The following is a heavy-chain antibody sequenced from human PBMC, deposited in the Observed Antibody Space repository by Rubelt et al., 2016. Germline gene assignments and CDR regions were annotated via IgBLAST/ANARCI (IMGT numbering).Heavy chain of an antibody. D-gene: IGHD5-18*01. Sequence: MHWVRQASGQRLEWMGWINAGNGNTKYSQKFQGRVTITRDTSASTAYMELSSLRSEDTAVYYCARTFDTAMVTIDYWGQGTLVTVSS. V-gene: IGHV1-3*01. J-gene: IGHJ4*02. CDR3: ARTFDTAMVTIDY. CDR2: INAGNGNT.